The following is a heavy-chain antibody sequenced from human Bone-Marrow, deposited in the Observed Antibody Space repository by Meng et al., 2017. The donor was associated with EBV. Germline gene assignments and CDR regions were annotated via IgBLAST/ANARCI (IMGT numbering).Heavy chain of an antibody. J-gene: IGHJ4*02. CDR2: IYHSGST. D-gene: IGHD3-22*01. V-gene: IGHV4-4*02. CDR3: VGAHYGDSSGYYYAY. CDR1: GGSISSSNW. Sequence: QWQRQGPGPGLVKPSGTLSLPCAVPGGSISSSNWWSWVRQPPGKGLEWIGEIYHSGSTNYNPSLKSRVTISVDKSKNQFSLKLSSVTAADTAVYYCVGAHYGDSSGYYYAYWGQGTLVTVSS.